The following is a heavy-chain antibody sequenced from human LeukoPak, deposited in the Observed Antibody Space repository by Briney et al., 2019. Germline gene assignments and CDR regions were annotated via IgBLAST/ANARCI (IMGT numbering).Heavy chain of an antibody. CDR1: GFTFSNYA. CDR3: ARGRYDFWSGYYTFDY. V-gene: IGHV3-23*01. J-gene: IGHJ4*02. CDR2: INGGGGST. D-gene: IGHD3-3*01. Sequence: GGSLRLSCAASGFTFSNYAMNWVRQAPGKGLEWVSAINGGGGSTYYADSVKGRFTISRDNSKNTLYLQMNSLRAEDTAVYYCARGRYDFWSGYYTFDYWGQGTLVTVSS.